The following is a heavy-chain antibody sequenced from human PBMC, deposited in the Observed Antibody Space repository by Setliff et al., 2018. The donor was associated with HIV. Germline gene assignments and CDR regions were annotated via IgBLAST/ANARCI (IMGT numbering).Heavy chain of an antibody. V-gene: IGHV1-3*01. CDR2: INAGNGNT. CDR1: GYTFSSYD. Sequence: GASVKVSCKASGYTFSSYDINWVRQATGQGLEWMGWINAGNGNTKYSQKFQARVTITRDTSATTAYLDLSGLTSEDTAVYYCARVEGSGSFYHYDSWGQGTLVTVSS. CDR3: ARVEGSGSFYHYDS. J-gene: IGHJ4*02. D-gene: IGHD3-10*01.